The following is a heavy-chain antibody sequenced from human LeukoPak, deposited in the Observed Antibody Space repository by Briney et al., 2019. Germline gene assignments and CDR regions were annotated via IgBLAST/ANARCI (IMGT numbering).Heavy chain of an antibody. CDR1: GFTFSTYA. J-gene: IGHJ4*02. D-gene: IGHD3-9*01. CDR3: AKPVTDYDILTGYDY. Sequence: PGGSLRLSCSASGFTFSTYAMSWVRQAPGKGPEWVSALSASGAATKYADSVKGRFTISRDNSKNTVSLQMSGLRAEDTATHYCAKPVTDYDILTGYDYWGQGTLVTVSS. V-gene: IGHV3-23*01. CDR2: LSASGAAT.